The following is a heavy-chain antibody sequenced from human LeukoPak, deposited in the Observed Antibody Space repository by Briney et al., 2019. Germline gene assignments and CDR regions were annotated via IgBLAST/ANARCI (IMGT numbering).Heavy chain of an antibody. D-gene: IGHD6-13*01. J-gene: IGHJ4*02. V-gene: IGHV3-23*01. Sequence: GGSLRLSCAASGFTFSSYAMTWVRQAPGKGLQWVSDIIGNGYSIYYADSLKGRFTISRDNSKDTLYLQMDSLRAEDTAVYYCATNSSSWYIDQWGQGTLVTVSS. CDR2: IIGNGYSI. CDR3: ATNSSSWYIDQ. CDR1: GFTFSSYA.